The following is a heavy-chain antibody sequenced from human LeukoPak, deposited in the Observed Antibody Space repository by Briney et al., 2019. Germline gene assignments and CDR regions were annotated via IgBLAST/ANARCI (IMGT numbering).Heavy chain of an antibody. Sequence: PSETLSLTCTVSGGSIISHYWSWIRQPPGKGLEWIGEINHSGSTNYNPSLKSRVTISVDTSKNQFSLKLSSVTAADTAVYYCARQWLVLSAFDIWGQGTMVTVSS. CDR3: ARQWLVLSAFDI. J-gene: IGHJ3*02. V-gene: IGHV4-34*01. D-gene: IGHD6-19*01. CDR1: GGSIISHY. CDR2: INHSGST.